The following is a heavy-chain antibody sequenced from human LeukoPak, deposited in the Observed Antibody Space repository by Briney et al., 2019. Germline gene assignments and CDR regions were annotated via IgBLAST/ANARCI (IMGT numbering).Heavy chain of an antibody. V-gene: IGHV3-21*01. J-gene: IGHJ4*01. D-gene: IGHD1-20*01. CDR3: ARDVNWNYCDY. Sequence: GGSLRLSCAASGFTFSSYSMNWVRQAPGKGLEWVSFISTSSSYIYYADSVKGRFTVSRDNAKNSLYLQMNSLRAEDTAVYYCARDVNWNYCDYWGHGTLVTVSS. CDR1: GFTFSSYS. CDR2: ISTSSSYI.